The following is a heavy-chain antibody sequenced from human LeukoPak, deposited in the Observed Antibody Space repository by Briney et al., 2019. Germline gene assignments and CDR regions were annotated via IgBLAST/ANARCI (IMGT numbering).Heavy chain of an antibody. CDR1: GGTFSSYA. J-gene: IGHJ5*02. V-gene: IGHV1-69*06. D-gene: IGHD2-2*01. Sequence: ASVKVPCKASGGTFSSYAISWVRQAPGQGLEWMGGIIPIFGTANYAQKFQGRVTITADKSTSTAYMELSSLRSEDTAVYYCARGYCSSTSCRYLNWFDPWGQGTLVTVSS. CDR2: IIPIFGTA. CDR3: ARGYCSSTSCRYLNWFDP.